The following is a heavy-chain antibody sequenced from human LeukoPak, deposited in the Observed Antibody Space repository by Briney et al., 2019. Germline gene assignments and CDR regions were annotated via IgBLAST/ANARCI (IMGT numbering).Heavy chain of an antibody. Sequence: RGESLKISCKGSGYSYTSYWIGWVRQMPGKGLEWMGVIWPGDSETRYSPSFQGQVTISADKSISTANLQWSSLKASDTAMYYCARRIGSGWYDYWGQGTLVTVSS. V-gene: IGHV5-51*01. CDR1: GYSYTSYW. CDR2: IWPGDSET. J-gene: IGHJ4*02. D-gene: IGHD6-19*01. CDR3: ARRIGSGWYDY.